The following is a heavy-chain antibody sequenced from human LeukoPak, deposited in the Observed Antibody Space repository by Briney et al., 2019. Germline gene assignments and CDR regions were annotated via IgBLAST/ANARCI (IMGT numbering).Heavy chain of an antibody. CDR3: ASLWFGEFQDY. CDR2: INLNSGST. D-gene: IGHD3-10*01. CDR1: GYTFTGYC. V-gene: IGHV1-2*02. J-gene: IGHJ4*02. Sequence: GASVNVSCKASGYTFTGYCMHWVRQAPGQGLEWMGWINLNSGSTNYAQKFQGSVTMTRDTSISTVYMELNRLRSDDTAVYYCASLWFGEFQDYWGQGTLVTVSS.